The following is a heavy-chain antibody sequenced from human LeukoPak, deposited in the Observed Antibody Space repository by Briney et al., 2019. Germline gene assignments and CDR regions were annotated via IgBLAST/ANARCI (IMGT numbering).Heavy chain of an antibody. Sequence: GASVKVSCKASGYTFTGYYMHWVRQAPGQGLEWMGWINLNSGGTNYAQKFQGRVTMTRDTSISTAYMELSRLRSDDTAVYYCARGPLRRRTQQLVPNDYWGQGTLVTVSS. V-gene: IGHV1-2*02. J-gene: IGHJ4*02. CDR2: INLNSGGT. D-gene: IGHD6-13*01. CDR3: ARGPLRRRTQQLVPNDY. CDR1: GYTFTGYY.